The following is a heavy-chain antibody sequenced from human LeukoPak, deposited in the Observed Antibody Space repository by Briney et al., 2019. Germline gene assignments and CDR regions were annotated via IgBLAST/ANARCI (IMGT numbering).Heavy chain of an antibody. CDR1: GFTFSDDY. CDR3: ASEGRQLALTY. D-gene: IGHD6-13*01. Sequence: GGSLRLSCAASGFTFSDDYMSWIRQAPGKGLEWVSYISSSGSPIYYADSVKGRFTISRDNAKNSLYLQMNSLRAEDTAVYYCASEGRQLALTYWGQGTLVTVSS. J-gene: IGHJ4*02. V-gene: IGHV3-11*01. CDR2: ISSSGSPI.